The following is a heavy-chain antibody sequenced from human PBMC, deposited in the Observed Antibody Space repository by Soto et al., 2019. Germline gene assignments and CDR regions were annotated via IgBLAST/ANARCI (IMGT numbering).Heavy chain of an antibody. CDR2: IYYSGST. V-gene: IGHV4-31*03. D-gene: IGHD3-10*01. Sequence: SETLSLTCTVSGCSISSGGYYWSWIRQHPGQGLEWIGYIYYSGSTYYNPSLKSRVTISVDTSKNQFSLKLSSVTAADTAVYYCARVGAVTMVRGVIGWFDPWGQGTLVTVSS. CDR3: ARVGAVTMVRGVIGWFDP. CDR1: GCSISSGGYY. J-gene: IGHJ5*02.